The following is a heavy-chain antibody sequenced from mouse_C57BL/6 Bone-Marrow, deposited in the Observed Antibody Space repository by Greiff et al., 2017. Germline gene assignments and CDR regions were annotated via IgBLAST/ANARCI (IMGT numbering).Heavy chain of an antibody. V-gene: IGHV2-2*01. CDR1: GFSLSTFG. CDR2: IWSGGST. D-gene: IGHD2-1*01. CDR3: ARTYGNYYFAY. Sequence: QVTLKESGPGILQPSQTLSLTCSFSGFSLSTFGMGVGWIRQPSGKGLEWLGVIWSGGSTDYNAAFISRLSISKDNSKSQVFFKMNRLQADDTARYYCARTYGNYYFAYWGQGTLVTVSA. J-gene: IGHJ3*01.